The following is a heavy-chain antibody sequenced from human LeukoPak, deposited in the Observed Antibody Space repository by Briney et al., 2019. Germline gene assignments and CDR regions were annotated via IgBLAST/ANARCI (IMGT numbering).Heavy chain of an antibody. J-gene: IGHJ4*02. V-gene: IGHV4-59*01. CDR1: GCSISSYY. D-gene: IGHD3-3*01. CDR2: IYYSGST. Sequence: SETLSLTCTVSGCSISSYYWSWTRQPPGKGLEWIGYIYYSGSTNYNPSLKSRVTISVDTSKNQFSLKLSSVTAADTAVYYCARGGVEWLTFDYWGQGTLVTVSS. CDR3: ARGGVEWLTFDY.